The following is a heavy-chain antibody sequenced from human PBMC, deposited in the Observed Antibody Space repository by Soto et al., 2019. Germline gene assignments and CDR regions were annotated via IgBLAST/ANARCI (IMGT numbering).Heavy chain of an antibody. CDR2: INPSGGST. CDR1: GYTFTSYY. D-gene: IGHD3-22*01. CDR3: ARDMTVSYYYYYGMDC. Sequence: ASVKVSCKASGYTFTSYYMHWVRQAPGQGLEWMGIINPSGGSTSYAQKFQGRVTMTRDTSTSTVYMELSSLRSEDTAVYYCARDMTVSYYYYYGMDCWGQGTTVPVSS. J-gene: IGHJ6*02. V-gene: IGHV1-46*01.